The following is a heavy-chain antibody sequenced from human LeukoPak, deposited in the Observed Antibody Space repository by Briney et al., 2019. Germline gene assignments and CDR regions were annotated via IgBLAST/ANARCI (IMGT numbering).Heavy chain of an antibody. D-gene: IGHD4-17*01. Sequence: PGGSLRLSCAASEFTFSAYWMHWVRQVPGKGLVWVSRINGDGSSTSYADSVKGRFTISRDNAKNTLHLQMNSLRAEDTAVYYCARDTYDDYVPLDYWGQGTLVTVSS. CDR3: ARDTYDDYVPLDY. CDR2: INGDGSST. J-gene: IGHJ4*02. CDR1: EFTFSAYW. V-gene: IGHV3-74*01.